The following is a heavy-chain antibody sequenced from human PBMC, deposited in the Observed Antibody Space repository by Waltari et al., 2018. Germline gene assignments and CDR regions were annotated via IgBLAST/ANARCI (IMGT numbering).Heavy chain of an antibody. Sequence: QVQLQESGPGLVKPSETLSLTCTVSGGSISSYYWSWIRQPPGKGLEWIGYIYYSGSTNYNPSFKSRVTISVDTSKNQFSLKLSSVTAADTAVYYCARGGSSWYVWFDPWGQGTLVTVSS. V-gene: IGHV4-59*01. J-gene: IGHJ5*02. D-gene: IGHD6-13*01. CDR3: ARGGSSWYVWFDP. CDR2: IYYSGST. CDR1: GGSISSYY.